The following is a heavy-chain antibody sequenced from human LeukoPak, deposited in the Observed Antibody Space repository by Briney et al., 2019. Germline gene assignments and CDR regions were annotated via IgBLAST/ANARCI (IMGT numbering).Heavy chain of an antibody. D-gene: IGHD4-17*01. CDR3: ARDRVYGDLPTY. CDR2: INPNSGGT. Sequence: GASVKVSCKASGYTFTGYYMHWVRQAPGQGLEWMGRINPNSGGTNYAQKFQGRVTMTRDTSITTAYMELSRLRSDDTAVYYCARDRVYGDLPTYWGQGTLVTVSS. V-gene: IGHV1-2*06. CDR1: GYTFTGYY. J-gene: IGHJ4*02.